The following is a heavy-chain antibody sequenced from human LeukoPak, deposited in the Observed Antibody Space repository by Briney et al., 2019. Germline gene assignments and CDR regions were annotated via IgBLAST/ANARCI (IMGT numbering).Heavy chain of an antibody. CDR3: ARLVCSGGSCYRPTYNWFDP. V-gene: IGHV4-34*01. D-gene: IGHD2-15*01. J-gene: IGHJ5*02. CDR1: GGSFSGYY. CDR2: INHSGRT. Sequence: SETLSLTCAVYGGSFSGYYWSWIRQPPGKGLEWIGEINHSGRTNYNPSLKSRVTISVDTSKNQFSLKLSSVTAADTAVYYCARLVCSGGSCYRPTYNWFDPWGQGTLVTVSS.